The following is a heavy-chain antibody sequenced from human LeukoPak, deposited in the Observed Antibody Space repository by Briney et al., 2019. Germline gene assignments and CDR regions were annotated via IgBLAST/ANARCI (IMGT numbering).Heavy chain of an antibody. D-gene: IGHD3-10*01. CDR1: GYTFTTYD. V-gene: IGHV1-8*01. J-gene: IGHJ4*02. CDR3: ARRIRGAPTDY. Sequence: ASMKVSCKASGYTFTTYDLNWVRQATGQGVEWMGWMNPNSGNAGYAQKFQGRVTMTRNTSISTAYMELSNLTSEDTAVYYCARRIRGAPTDYWGQGTLVTVSS. CDR2: MNPNSGNA.